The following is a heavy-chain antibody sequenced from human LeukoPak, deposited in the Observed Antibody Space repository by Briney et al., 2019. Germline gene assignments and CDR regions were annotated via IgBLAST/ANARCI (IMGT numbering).Heavy chain of an antibody. D-gene: IGHD2-15*01. V-gene: IGHV4-61*02. CDR3: AREDSCSGGSCHFH. Sequence: SETLSLTCTVSGDSITSGSYYWSWIRQPTGKGLEWIGRIFISGGTNYNPSLRSRVTMSLDTSKNQFSLKLSSVTAADTAVYYCAREDSCSGGSCHFHWGQGTLVTVSS. CDR1: GDSITSGSYY. J-gene: IGHJ4*02. CDR2: IFISGGT.